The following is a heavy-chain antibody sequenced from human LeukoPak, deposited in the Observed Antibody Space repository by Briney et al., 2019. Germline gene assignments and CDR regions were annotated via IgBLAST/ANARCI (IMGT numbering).Heavy chain of an antibody. Sequence: SETLSLTCTVSGGSISSYYWSWIRQPPGKGLEWIGYIYYSGSTNYNPSLKSRVTISVDTPKNQFSLKLSSVTAADTAVYYCARGRVPAAIRYYYYYGMDVWGQGTTVTVSS. CDR1: GGSISSYY. CDR2: IYYSGST. CDR3: ARGRVPAAIRYYYYYGMDV. V-gene: IGHV4-59*01. J-gene: IGHJ6*02. D-gene: IGHD2-2*02.